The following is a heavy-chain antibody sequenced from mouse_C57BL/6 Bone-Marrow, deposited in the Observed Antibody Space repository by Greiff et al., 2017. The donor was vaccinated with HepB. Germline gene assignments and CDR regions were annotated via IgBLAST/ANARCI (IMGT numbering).Heavy chain of an antibody. Sequence: VQLQQSGPELVKPGASVKISCKASGYTFTDYYMNWVKQSHGKSLEWIGDINPNNGGTSYNQKFKGKATLTVDKSSSTAYMELRSLTSEESAVYYCSRGGFITTVVDYWGQGTTLTVSS. CDR2: INPNNGGT. J-gene: IGHJ2*01. CDR1: GYTFTDYY. CDR3: SRGGFITTVVDY. D-gene: IGHD1-1*01. V-gene: IGHV1-26*01.